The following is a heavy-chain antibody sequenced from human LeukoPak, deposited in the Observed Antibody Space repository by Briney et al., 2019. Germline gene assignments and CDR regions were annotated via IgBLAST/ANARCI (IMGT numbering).Heavy chain of an antibody. CDR3: ATYTQSGAQGVSDY. Sequence: PGGSLRLSCAASGFTFSGYAMHWVRQAPGQGLEWMGLIHPNDGDTKYAQEFQDRVTMTRDTSTSTVYMELSSLRSEDTAVYYCATYTQSGAQGVSDYWGQGTLVTVSS. CDR2: IHPNDGDT. D-gene: IGHD3-10*01. V-gene: IGHV1-46*01. J-gene: IGHJ4*02. CDR1: GFTFSGYA.